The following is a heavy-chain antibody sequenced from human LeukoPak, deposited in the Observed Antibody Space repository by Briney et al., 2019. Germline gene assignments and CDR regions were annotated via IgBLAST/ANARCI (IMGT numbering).Heavy chain of an antibody. D-gene: IGHD4-17*01. CDR3: ARRGGYGDSYWYFDL. V-gene: IGHV3-21*01. CDR2: ISSSSSYI. CDR1: GFTFSSYS. J-gene: IGHJ2*01. Sequence: GGSLRLSCAASGFTFSSYSMNWVRQAPGKGLEWVSSISSSSSYIYYADSVKGRFTISRDNAKNSLYLQMSSLRAEDTAVYYCARRGGYGDSYWYFDLWGRGTLVTVSS.